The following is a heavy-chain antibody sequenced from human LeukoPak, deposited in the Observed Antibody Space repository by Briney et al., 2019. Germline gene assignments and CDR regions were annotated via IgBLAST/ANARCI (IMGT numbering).Heavy chain of an antibody. CDR1: GFTFSSYS. J-gene: IGHJ6*03. CDR2: ISSSSSYI. D-gene: IGHD1-26*01. V-gene: IGHV3-21*01. CDR3: ARDGSYKVGSLDYYYYYMDV. Sequence: GGSLRLSCAASGFTFSSYSMNWVRQAPGKGLEWVSSISSSSSYIYYADSVKGRFTISRDNAKNSLYLQMNSLRAEDTAVYYCARDGSYKVGSLDYYYYYMDVWGKGTTVTISS.